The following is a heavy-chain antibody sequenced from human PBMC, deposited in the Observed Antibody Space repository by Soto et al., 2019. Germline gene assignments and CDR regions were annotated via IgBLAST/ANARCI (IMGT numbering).Heavy chain of an antibody. J-gene: IGHJ4*02. CDR2: TFYRSKWYN. V-gene: IGHV6-1*01. CDR1: GDSVSSNTAA. Sequence: SQTLSLTCAISGDSVSSNTAAWNWIRQSPSRGLEWLGRTFYRSKWYNDYAVSVKSRMTINPDTSKNQFSLQLNSATPEDTAVYYCARSVGFSYYDSSGYYPFDYWGQGTLVTVSS. D-gene: IGHD3-22*01. CDR3: ARSVGFSYYDSSGYYPFDY.